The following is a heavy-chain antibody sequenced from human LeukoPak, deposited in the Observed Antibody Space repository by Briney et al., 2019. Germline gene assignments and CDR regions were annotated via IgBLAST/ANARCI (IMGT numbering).Heavy chain of an antibody. CDR3: ATLMYTTGRRGFDS. D-gene: IGHD6-19*01. CDR2: SISADSTTI. Sequence: QPGGSLRLSCAASGFTVSSNYMSWVRQAPGKGLEWVSSISADSTTINYADSAKGRFTVSRDNSKRTLYLQMDSLRVEDTALYYCATLMYTTGRRGFDSWGQGTRVSVSP. V-gene: IGHV3-53*01. CDR1: GFTVSSNY. J-gene: IGHJ4*02.